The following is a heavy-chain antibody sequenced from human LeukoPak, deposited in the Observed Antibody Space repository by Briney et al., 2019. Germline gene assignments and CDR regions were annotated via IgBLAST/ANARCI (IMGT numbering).Heavy chain of an antibody. Sequence: PSETLSLTCTVSGGSISSSSYYWGWIRQPPGKGLEWIGSIYYSGSTYYNPSLKSRVTISVDTSKNQFSLKLSSVTAADTAVYYCARSSDLTYYGSGSYPLLCYWGQGTLVTVSS. D-gene: IGHD3-10*01. CDR2: IYYSGST. CDR3: ARSSDLTYYGSGSYPLLCY. V-gene: IGHV4-39*07. CDR1: GGSISSSSYY. J-gene: IGHJ4*02.